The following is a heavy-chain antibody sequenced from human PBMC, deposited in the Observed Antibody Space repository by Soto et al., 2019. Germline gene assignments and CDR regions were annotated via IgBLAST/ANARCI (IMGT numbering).Heavy chain of an antibody. V-gene: IGHV4-59*01. CDR3: ARVISEYSSSSLGIYYYYYYMDV. D-gene: IGHD6-6*01. CDR1: GGSISSYY. J-gene: IGHJ6*03. Sequence: SETLSLTCTVSGGSISSYYWSWIRQPPGKGLEWIGYIYYSGSTNYNPSLKSRVTITVQTSKNQFSLKLSSVTAADTAVYYCARVISEYSSSSLGIYYYYYYMDVWGKGTTVTVSS. CDR2: IYYSGST.